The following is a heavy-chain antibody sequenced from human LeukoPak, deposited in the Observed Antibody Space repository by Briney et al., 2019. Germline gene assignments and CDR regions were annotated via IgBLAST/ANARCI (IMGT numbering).Heavy chain of an antibody. D-gene: IGHD3-9*01. CDR1: GFTFSSYW. V-gene: IGHV3-33*08. CDR2: IWYDGSNK. Sequence: GGSLRLSCAASGFTFSSYWMSWVRQAPGKGLEWVAVIWYDGSNKYYADSVKGRFTISRDNSKNTLYLQMNSLRAEDTAVYYCARGGLYYDILTGYHDYWGQGTLVTVSS. CDR3: ARGGLYYDILTGYHDY. J-gene: IGHJ4*02.